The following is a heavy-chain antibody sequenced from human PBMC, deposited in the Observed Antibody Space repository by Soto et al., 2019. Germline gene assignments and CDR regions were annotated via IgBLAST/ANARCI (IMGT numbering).Heavy chain of an antibody. Sequence: QVQLVQSGAEVKNPGASVKVSCKASGYTFSTYGISWVRQAPGQGLEWMGWINGYNGNTNYAPKLQGRITMTTDTSTTTAYMELRSLRSDDTTVYYCARMGDVPYYYSGMDVWGQGTTVTVSS. J-gene: IGHJ6*02. V-gene: IGHV1-18*01. CDR3: ARMGDVPYYYSGMDV. CDR2: INGYNGNT. CDR1: GYTFSTYG. D-gene: IGHD3-16*01.